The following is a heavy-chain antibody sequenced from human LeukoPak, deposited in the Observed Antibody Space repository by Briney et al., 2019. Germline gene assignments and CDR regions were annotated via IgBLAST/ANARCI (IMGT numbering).Heavy chain of an antibody. CDR3: ARETDSTLFDY. CDR1: GFTFSSYG. V-gene: IGHV3-66*01. J-gene: IGHJ4*02. CDR2: IYSGGST. D-gene: IGHD2-2*01. Sequence: GGSLRLSCAASGFTFSSYGMSWVRQAPGKGLEWVSVIYSGGSTYYADSVKGRFTISRDNAKNSLYLQMNSLRVEDTALYYCARETDSTLFDYWGQGTLVTVPS.